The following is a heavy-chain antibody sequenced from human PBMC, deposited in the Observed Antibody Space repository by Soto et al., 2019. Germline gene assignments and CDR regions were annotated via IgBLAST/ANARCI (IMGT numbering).Heavy chain of an antibody. V-gene: IGHV5-51*01. CDR2: IYPGDSDT. Sequence: EVQLVQSGAEVKKPGESLKISCKGSGYSCTSYWIGWVRQMPGKGLEWMGIIYPGDSDTSYSPSFQGQVTISADKSISTAYLQWSSLKAPDTAMYYCAGGGVRGVITRTMDYYGMDVWGQGTTVTVSS. CDR3: AGGGVRGVITRTMDYYGMDV. CDR1: GYSCTSYW. J-gene: IGHJ6*02. D-gene: IGHD3-10*01.